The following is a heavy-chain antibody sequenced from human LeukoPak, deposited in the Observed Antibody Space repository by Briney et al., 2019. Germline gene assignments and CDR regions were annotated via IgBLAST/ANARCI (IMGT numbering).Heavy chain of an antibody. V-gene: IGHV5-51*01. CDR3: ASNSGGYYDFWSGYWGRGGMDV. Sequence: GESLEISCKGSGYSFTSYWIGWVRQMPGKGLEWMGIIYPGDPDTRYSPSFQGQVTISADKSISTAYLQWSSLKASDTAMYYCASNSGGYYDFWSGYWGRGGMDVWGKGTTVTVSS. CDR2: IYPGDPDT. D-gene: IGHD3-3*01. J-gene: IGHJ6*03. CDR1: GYSFTSYW.